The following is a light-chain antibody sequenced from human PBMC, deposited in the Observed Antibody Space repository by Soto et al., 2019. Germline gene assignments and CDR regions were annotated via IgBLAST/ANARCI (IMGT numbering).Light chain of an antibody. V-gene: IGKV1-39*01. J-gene: IGKJ1*01. Sequence: DIPMTQSPSSLSASVGDRVTSXXRASQTISRYLNWYAQKPGKAPKLXIYAASGLQSGVPSRFSGTGSGTDFTLTISSLQPEDFATYYCQQTYSTPRTFGQGTKVDIK. CDR2: AAS. CDR1: QTISRY. CDR3: QQTYSTPRT.